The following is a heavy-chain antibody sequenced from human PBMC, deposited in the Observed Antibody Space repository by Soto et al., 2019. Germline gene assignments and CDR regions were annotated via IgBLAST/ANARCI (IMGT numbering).Heavy chain of an antibody. V-gene: IGHV3-7*01. Sequence: GALRLSCAASGFTFSSYWMSWLRQAPGKGLEWVANIKPDGTDKYHVDSVKGRFTISRDNAQNSLYLQMSSLRADDTAVYYCASSSHHSFDNWGQGTLVTVSS. J-gene: IGHJ4*02. CDR1: GFTFSSYW. CDR3: ASSSHHSFDN. CDR2: IKPDGTDK.